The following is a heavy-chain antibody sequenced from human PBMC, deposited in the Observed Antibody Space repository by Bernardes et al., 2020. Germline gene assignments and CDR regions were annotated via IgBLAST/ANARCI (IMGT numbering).Heavy chain of an antibody. J-gene: IGHJ6*02. Sequence: GSLRLSCAASGFTFSSYDMHWVRQATGKGLEWVSAIGTAGDTYYPGSVKGRFTISRENAKNSLYLQMNSLRAGDTAVYYCARSTVTAFYYYGMDVWGQGTTVTVSS. D-gene: IGHD4-17*01. CDR1: GFTFSSYD. V-gene: IGHV3-13*01. CDR2: IGTAGDT. CDR3: ARSTVTAFYYYGMDV.